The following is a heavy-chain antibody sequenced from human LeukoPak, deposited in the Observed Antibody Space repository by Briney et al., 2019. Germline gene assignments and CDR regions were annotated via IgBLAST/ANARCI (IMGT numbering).Heavy chain of an antibody. CDR2: IYYSGST. J-gene: IGHJ4*02. CDR1: GGSISSSYYY. Sequence: PSETLSLTCTVSGGSISSSYYYWGWIRQPPGKGLEWIGSIYYSGSTYYNPSLKSRVTISVDTPKNQFSLKLRSVTAADTAVYYCARQAREGFDYWGQGTLVTVSS. CDR3: ARQAREGFDY. V-gene: IGHV4-39*01.